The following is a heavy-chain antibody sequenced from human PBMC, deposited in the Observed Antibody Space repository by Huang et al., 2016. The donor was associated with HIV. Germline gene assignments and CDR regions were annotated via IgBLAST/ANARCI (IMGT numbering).Heavy chain of an antibody. V-gene: IGHV3-30*18. Sequence: QVQLVESGGGVVQPGRSLRLSCAASGFTFINYGMHWVRQAPGNGLECVAVVSYDGSDQDYADSVKGRSTITRDNAKNMVFLQLNSLRLEDTAVYYCAKSAPGVPTSMGINWFDPWGQGTLVIVSS. J-gene: IGHJ5*02. D-gene: IGHD2-2*01. CDR3: AKSAPGVPTSMGINWFDP. CDR2: VSYDGSDQ. CDR1: GFTFINYG.